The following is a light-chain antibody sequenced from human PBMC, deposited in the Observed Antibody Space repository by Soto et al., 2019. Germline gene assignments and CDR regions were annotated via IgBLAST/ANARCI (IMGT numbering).Light chain of an antibody. CDR3: QQYGSSGT. CDR2: DAS. V-gene: IGKV3-20*01. Sequence: EIVLTQSPVTLSLSPGQGAALSCRASQSISNYLAWYQQKPGQAPRLLIYDASNRATGTPARFSGSGSGTDFTLTISRLEPEDFAVYYCQQYGSSGTFGQGTKVDIK. CDR1: QSISNY. J-gene: IGKJ1*01.